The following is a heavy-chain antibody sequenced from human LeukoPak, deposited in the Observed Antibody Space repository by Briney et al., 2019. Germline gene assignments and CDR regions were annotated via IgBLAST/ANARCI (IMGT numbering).Heavy chain of an antibody. CDR1: GGSISSSSYY. V-gene: IGHV4-39*01. D-gene: IGHD3-22*01. CDR3: ASQALDYYDSSGYYDYGTPDY. J-gene: IGHJ4*02. Sequence: PSETLSLTCTVSGGSISSSSYYWGWIRQPPGKGLEWIGSIYYSGSTYYNPSLKSRVTISVDTSKNQFALKLSSVTAADTAVYYCASQALDYYDSSGYYDYGTPDYWGQGTLVTVSS. CDR2: IYYSGST.